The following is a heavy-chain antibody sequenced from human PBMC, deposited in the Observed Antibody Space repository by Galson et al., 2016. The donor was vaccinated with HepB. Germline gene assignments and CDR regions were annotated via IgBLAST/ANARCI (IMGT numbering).Heavy chain of an antibody. J-gene: IGHJ6*02. CDR1: GFAFSNYW. Sequence: SLRVSCAASGFAFSNYWMHWVRQVPGKGLVWVSRINGAGSSTNYADSVKGRFTISRDNAKNTLYLQMNSLRVEDAAVYYCAILSVDVVLVMNGVDVWGQGTTVTVSS. D-gene: IGHD5-12*01. CDR2: INGAGSST. CDR3: AILSVDVVLVMNGVDV. V-gene: IGHV3-74*01.